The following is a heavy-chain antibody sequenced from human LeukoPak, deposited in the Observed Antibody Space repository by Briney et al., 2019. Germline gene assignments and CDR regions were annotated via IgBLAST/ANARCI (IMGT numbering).Heavy chain of an antibody. D-gene: IGHD4-17*01. CDR3: ARGRDYGDYVYAFDI. CDR2: INQNGGEE. J-gene: IGHJ3*02. V-gene: IGHV3-7*03. Sequence: PGGSLRLSCADSGFTFSGYWMNWVRQAPGKGLEWVANINQNGGEEYYMDSVKGRFTISRDNSKNTLYLQMNSLRAEDTAVYYCARGRDYGDYVYAFDIWGQGTMVTVSS. CDR1: GFTFSGYW.